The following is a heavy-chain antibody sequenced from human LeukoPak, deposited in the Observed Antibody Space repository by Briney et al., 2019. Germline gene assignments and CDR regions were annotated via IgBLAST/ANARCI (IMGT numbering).Heavy chain of an antibody. CDR3: AKDNYTDSYYPFDY. Sequence: GGSLRLSCAASGFTFSSYEMNWVRQAPGKGLEWVSAMSGSGDSTLYADSVRGRFTISRDDSKNTLYLQMNNLRVEDTAVYYCAKDNYTDSYYPFDYWGQGTLVTVSS. CDR2: MSGSGDST. V-gene: IGHV3-23*01. CDR1: GFTFSSYE. D-gene: IGHD1-26*01. J-gene: IGHJ4*02.